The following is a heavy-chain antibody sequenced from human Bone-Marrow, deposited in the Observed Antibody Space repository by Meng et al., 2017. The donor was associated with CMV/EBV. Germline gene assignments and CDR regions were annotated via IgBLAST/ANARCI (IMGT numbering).Heavy chain of an antibody. J-gene: IGHJ6*02. CDR2: IYYSGST. Sequence: SETLSLTCTVSGGSISSYYWSWIRQPPGKGLEWIGYIYYSGSTNYNPSLKSRVTISVDTSKNQFSLKLSSVTAADTAVYYCARFGVVTQPFYYYGTDVWGQGTTVTVSS. CDR1: GGSISSYY. D-gene: IGHD3-3*01. CDR3: ARFGVVTQPFYYYGTDV. V-gene: IGHV4-59*01.